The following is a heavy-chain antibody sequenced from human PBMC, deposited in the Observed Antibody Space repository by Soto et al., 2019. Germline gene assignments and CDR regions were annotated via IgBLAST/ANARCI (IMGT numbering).Heavy chain of an antibody. J-gene: IGHJ6*04. Sequence: EVLLLESGGGLVQPGGSLRLSCEASGFSFSSFAMNWVRQAPGKGLEWVSAIGDSGASPYYADSVKGRFTISRDNSRNTLYLQLNSLRAEDTAVYYCAKGVELDVWGNGTTVTVSS. V-gene: IGHV3-23*01. D-gene: IGHD1-26*01. CDR1: GFSFSSFA. CDR3: AKGVELDV. CDR2: IGDSGASP.